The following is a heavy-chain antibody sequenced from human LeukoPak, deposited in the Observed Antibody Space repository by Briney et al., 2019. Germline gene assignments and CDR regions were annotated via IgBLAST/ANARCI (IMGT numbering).Heavy chain of an antibody. CDR2: IIPIFGTA. J-gene: IGHJ6*02. V-gene: IGHV1-69*01. CDR3: ARDESNILTGASYYYYGMDV. CDR1: GGTFTNYA. Sequence: GSSVKVSCKASGGTFTNYAISWVRQAPGQGLEWMGGIIPIFGTANYAQKFQGRVTITADESTSTAYMELSSLRSGDTAIYYCARDESNILTGASYYYYGMDVWGQGTTVTVSS. D-gene: IGHD3-9*01.